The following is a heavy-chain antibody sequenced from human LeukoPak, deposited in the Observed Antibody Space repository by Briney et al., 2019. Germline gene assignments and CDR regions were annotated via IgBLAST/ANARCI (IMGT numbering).Heavy chain of an antibody. D-gene: IGHD5-12*01. CDR1: GGSISSSSYY. CDR3: ARRGGYDYYFDY. Sequence: SETLSLTCTVSGGSISSSSYYWGWIRQPPGKGLEWIGSIYYSGSTYYNPSLKSRVTISVDTSKNQFSLQLSSVTAADTAVYYCARRGGYDYYFDYWGQGTLVTVSS. J-gene: IGHJ4*02. V-gene: IGHV4-39*01. CDR2: IYYSGST.